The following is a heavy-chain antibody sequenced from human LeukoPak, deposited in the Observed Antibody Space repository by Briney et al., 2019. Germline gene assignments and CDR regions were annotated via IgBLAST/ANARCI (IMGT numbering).Heavy chain of an antibody. Sequence: KTSETLSLTCTVSGVSISSYYWSWIRQPPGKGLEWIGYIYTSGSTNYNPSLKSRVTISVDTSKNQFSLKLSSVTAADTAVYYCARHSRAHSGYDLWGQGTLVTVSS. J-gene: IGHJ4*02. CDR3: ARHSRAHSGYDL. D-gene: IGHD5-12*01. CDR2: IYTSGST. CDR1: GVSISSYY. V-gene: IGHV4-4*09.